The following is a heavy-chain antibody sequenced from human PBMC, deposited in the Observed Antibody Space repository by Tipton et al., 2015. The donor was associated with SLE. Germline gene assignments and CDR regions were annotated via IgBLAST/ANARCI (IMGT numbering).Heavy chain of an antibody. V-gene: IGHV3-74*01. CDR2: ISSDGTET. J-gene: IGHJ4*02. CDR3: STAAL. Sequence: GSLRLSCAASGFAFGSSWMLWVRQTPGKGLVWISHISSDGTETTYADSVKGRFTVSRDNAKNTLFLQMNSLSAEDTAMYYCSTAALGGQGTLVTVSS. D-gene: IGHD6-25*01. CDR1: GFAFGSSW.